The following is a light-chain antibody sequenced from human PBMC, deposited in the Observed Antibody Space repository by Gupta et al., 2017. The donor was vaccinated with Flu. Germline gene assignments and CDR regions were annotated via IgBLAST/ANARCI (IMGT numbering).Light chain of an antibody. J-gene: IGLJ1*01. CDR2: EVG. Sequence: VTISCTGTRSDIGDYNYVSWYQQSPGKAPRLIIYEVGDRPSGVSSRFSGSKSGNTASLTISGLQAEDEADYYCSSYATRSSLVFGNGTKVTV. CDR1: RSDIGDYNY. V-gene: IGLV2-14*01. CDR3: SSYATRSSLV.